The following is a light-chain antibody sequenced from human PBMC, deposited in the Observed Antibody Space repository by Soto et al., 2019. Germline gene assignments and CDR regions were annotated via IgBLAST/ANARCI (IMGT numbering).Light chain of an antibody. J-gene: IGKJ4*01. CDR1: QGISSY. V-gene: IGKV1-8*01. CDR2: AAS. CDR3: QQLNSYLALT. Sequence: AIRMTQSPSSFSASTGDRVTITCRASQGISSYLAWYQQKPGKAPKLLIYAASTLQSGVPSRFSGSGSGTEFTLTISSLQPEDFATYYCQQLNSYLALTFGGGTKVDI.